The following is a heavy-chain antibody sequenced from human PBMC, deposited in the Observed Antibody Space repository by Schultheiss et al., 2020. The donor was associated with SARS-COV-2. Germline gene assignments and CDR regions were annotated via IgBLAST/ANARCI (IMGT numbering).Heavy chain of an antibody. D-gene: IGHD6-13*01. CDR2: IKQDGSEK. CDR3: ARDTIDGSGGSSWYYYYYYYMDV. J-gene: IGHJ6*03. Sequence: GGSLRLSCVGSGFIFSDYWMSWVRQAPGKGLEWVANIKQDGSEKYYVDSVKGRFTISRDNAKNSLYLQMNSLRAEDTAVYYCARDTIDGSGGSSWYYYYYYYMDVWGKGTTVTVSS. V-gene: IGHV3-7*01. CDR1: GFIFSDYW.